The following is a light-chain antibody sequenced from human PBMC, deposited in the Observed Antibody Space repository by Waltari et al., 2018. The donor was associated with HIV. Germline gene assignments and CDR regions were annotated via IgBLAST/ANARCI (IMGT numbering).Light chain of an antibody. Sequence: DIQMTQSPSSVSASVGDRVTITCRASQGINNWLAWYQQKPGKAPKLLIYTASSLQSGVPSRFSGSGSGTHFTLTISSLQPEDSATYYCQQANIFPKTFGQGTRLEIK. J-gene: IGKJ5*01. CDR3: QQANIFPKT. V-gene: IGKV1-12*01. CDR2: TAS. CDR1: QGINNW.